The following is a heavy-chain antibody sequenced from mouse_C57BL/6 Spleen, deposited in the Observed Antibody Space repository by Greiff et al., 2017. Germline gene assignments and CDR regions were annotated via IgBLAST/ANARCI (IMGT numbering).Heavy chain of an antibody. V-gene: IGHV5-6*01. CDR1: GFTFSSYG. CDR2: ISSGGSYT. CDR3: ARRVYYGSSPWYFDV. Sequence: EVQRVESGGDLVKPGGSLKLSCAASGFTFSSYGMSWVRQTPDKRLEWVATISSGGSYTYYPDSVKGRFTISRDNAKNTLYLQMSSLKSEDTAMYYCARRVYYGSSPWYFDVWGTGTTVTVSS. J-gene: IGHJ1*03. D-gene: IGHD1-1*01.